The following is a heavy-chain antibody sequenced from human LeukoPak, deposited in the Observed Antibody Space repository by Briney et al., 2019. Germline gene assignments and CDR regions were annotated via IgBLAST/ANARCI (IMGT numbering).Heavy chain of an antibody. J-gene: IGHJ1*01. Sequence: ASVKVSCKASGYTFASYGITWVRQAPGQGLEWVGWISGYNYDTYYAQNLQGRVTMTTDTSTSTAYMELRSLTSDDTALYYCARDTALTTIAGGPEHWGQGTLVTVSS. CDR2: ISGYNYDT. CDR3: ARDTALTTIAGGPEH. CDR1: GYTFASYG. D-gene: IGHD2-8*02. V-gene: IGHV1-18*01.